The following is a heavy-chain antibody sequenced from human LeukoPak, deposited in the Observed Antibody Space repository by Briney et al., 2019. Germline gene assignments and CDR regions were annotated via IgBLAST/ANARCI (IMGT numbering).Heavy chain of an antibody. V-gene: IGHV1-3*01. CDR2: IKAGNGDT. Sequence: SSGKASCNASGYMFTKYVVHWVRQAPGQRPEWMGWIKAGNGDTKYSQNFQDRLTITRDTSASTVYMELSSLTSEDTALYYCARDDCGDTCYPGGYWGQGTLVTVSS. J-gene: IGHJ4*02. D-gene: IGHD2-21*01. CDR1: GYMFTKYV. CDR3: ARDDCGDTCYPGGY.